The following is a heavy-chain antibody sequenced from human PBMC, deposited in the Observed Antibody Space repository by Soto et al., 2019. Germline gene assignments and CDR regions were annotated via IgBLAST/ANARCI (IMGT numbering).Heavy chain of an antibody. CDR1: GFTFSNYG. CDR3: AKDLYHGSGSPPNWFEP. J-gene: IGHJ5*02. CDR2: ISYDGSNK. V-gene: IGHV3-30*18. Sequence: QVQLVESGGGVVQPGRSLRLSCAASGFTFSNYGMHWVRQAPGKGLEWVALISYDGSNKYYVDSVKGRSTISRDNSKNTLYLQMNSLRPEDTAVYYCAKDLYHGSGSPPNWFEPGGQGTLVSVSS. D-gene: IGHD3-10*01.